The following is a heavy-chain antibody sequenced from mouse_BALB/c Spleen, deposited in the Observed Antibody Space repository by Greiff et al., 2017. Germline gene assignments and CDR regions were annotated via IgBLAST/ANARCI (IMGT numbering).Heavy chain of an antibody. CDR1: GFTFSSYT. Sequence: EVKVVESGGGLVKPGGSLKLSCAASGFTFSSYTMSWVRQTPEKRLEWVATISSGGSYTYYPDSVKGRFTISRDNAKNTLYLQMSSLKSEDTAMYYCTRDGSYLEGFAYWGQGTLVTVSA. V-gene: IGHV5-6-4*01. CDR2: ISSGGSYT. CDR3: TRDGSYLEGFAY. J-gene: IGHJ3*01. D-gene: IGHD1-1*02.